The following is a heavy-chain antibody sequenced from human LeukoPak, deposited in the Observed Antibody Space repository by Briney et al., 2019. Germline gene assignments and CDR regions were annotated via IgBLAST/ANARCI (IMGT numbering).Heavy chain of an antibody. CDR1: GGSISSYY. V-gene: IGHV4-59*01. J-gene: IGHJ3*02. CDR3: ARDTKSSSSAFDI. Sequence: SETLSLTCTVSGGSISSYYWSWIRQPPGKGLEWIGYINYSGTTNYNPSLMSRVTISVDTSKNQFSLKLSSVTAADTAVYYCARDTKSSSSAFDIWGQGTMVTVSS. D-gene: IGHD6-13*01. CDR2: INYSGTT.